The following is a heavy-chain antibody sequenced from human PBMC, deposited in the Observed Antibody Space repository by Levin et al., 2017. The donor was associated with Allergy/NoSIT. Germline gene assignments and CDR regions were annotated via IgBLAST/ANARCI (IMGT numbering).Heavy chain of an antibody. CDR1: GFTVSSNY. J-gene: IGHJ6*02. CDR2: IYPDGRT. CDR3: TRDVLSLRYIQSKDV. Sequence: GGSLRLSCAASGFTVSSNYMSWVRQAPGKGLEWVSLIYPDGRTYYADSVKGRFTISRDNSKNKLHLQMNSLRAEDTAVYYCTRDVLSLRYIQSKDVWGQGTTVTVSS. V-gene: IGHV3-53*01. D-gene: IGHD5-18*01.